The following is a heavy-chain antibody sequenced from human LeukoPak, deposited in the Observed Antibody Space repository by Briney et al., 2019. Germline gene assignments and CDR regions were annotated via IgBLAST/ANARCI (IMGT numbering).Heavy chain of an antibody. CDR2: IKQDGSEK. V-gene: IGHV3-7*01. J-gene: IGHJ4*02. Sequence: GGSLRLSCAASGFTFSNYWMSWVRQAPGKGLEWVANIKQDGSEKYYVDSVKGRFTISRDNAKNSLYLQMNSLRAEDTAVYYCGRIRLGEFYWGQGTLVTVSS. D-gene: IGHD3-16*01. CDR3: GRIRLGEFY. CDR1: GFTFSNYW.